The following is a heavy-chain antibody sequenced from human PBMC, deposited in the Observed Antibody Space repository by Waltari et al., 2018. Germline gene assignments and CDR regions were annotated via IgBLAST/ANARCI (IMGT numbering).Heavy chain of an antibody. V-gene: IGHV3-23*01. D-gene: IGHD3-10*01. Sequence: EEQLLQSGGDLVQPGGSLRLSCAASGFTFTTYAMSWVRQAPGKGLEWVSAFNGRDGGAYYADSVKGRFTISSDNSRNTLYLQMNSLRAEDTAVYYCAKLRNYGTTWAGAFDCWGQGTLVTVSS. CDR2: FNGRDGGA. CDR1: GFTFTTYA. CDR3: AKLRNYGTTWAGAFDC. J-gene: IGHJ4*02.